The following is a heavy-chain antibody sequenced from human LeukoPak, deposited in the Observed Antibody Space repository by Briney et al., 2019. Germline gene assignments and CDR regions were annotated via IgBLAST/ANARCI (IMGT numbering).Heavy chain of an antibody. Sequence: GGTLRLACAASGFTFSSYEMNWVRQAPGKGLEWISYISGSGDIIYYADSVKGRLTISRDNAKNLVFLQMNSLRADDTAVYYCARERTTIVSGTTIGAYWGQGTLVTVSS. D-gene: IGHD1-7*01. CDR2: ISGSGDII. J-gene: IGHJ4*02. V-gene: IGHV3-48*03. CDR3: ARERTTIVSGTTIGAY. CDR1: GFTFSSYE.